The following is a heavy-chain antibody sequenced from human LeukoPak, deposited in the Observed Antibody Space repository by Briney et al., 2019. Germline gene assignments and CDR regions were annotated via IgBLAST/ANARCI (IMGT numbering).Heavy chain of an antibody. CDR3: ARAPPPLYYYDSSGYYSNFDY. V-gene: IGHV3-21*01. CDR1: GFTFSSYS. Sequence: PGGSLRLSCAASGFTFSSYSMNWVRQAPGKGLEWVSSISSSSSYIHYADSVKGRFTISRDNAKNSLYLQMNSLRAEDTAVYYCARAPPPLYYYDSSGYYSNFDYWGQGTLVTVSS. J-gene: IGHJ4*02. D-gene: IGHD3-22*01. CDR2: ISSSSSYI.